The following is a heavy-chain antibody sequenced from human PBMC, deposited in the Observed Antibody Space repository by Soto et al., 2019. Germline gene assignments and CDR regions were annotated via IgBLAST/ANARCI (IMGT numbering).Heavy chain of an antibody. V-gene: IGHV3-15*01. CDR2: IKSKTDGGTT. CDR1: GFTFSNAW. Sequence: PGGSLRLSCAASGFTFSNAWMSWVRQAPGKGLEWVGRIKSKTDGGTTDYAAPVKGRFTISRDDSKNTVYLQMNSLKIEDTGVYYCTTERCTGTNCYVKNAFDSWGQGTMVTVSS. D-gene: IGHD2-2*01. CDR3: TTERCTGTNCYVKNAFDS. J-gene: IGHJ3*02.